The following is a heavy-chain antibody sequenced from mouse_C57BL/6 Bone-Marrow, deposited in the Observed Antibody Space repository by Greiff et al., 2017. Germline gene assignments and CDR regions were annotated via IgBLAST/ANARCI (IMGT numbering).Heavy chain of an antibody. Sequence: VQLQQPGAELVKPGASVKMSCKASGYTFTSYWITWVKQRPGQGLEWIGDIYPGSGSTNYNEKFKSKATLTVDTSSSTAYLQLSSLTSEDSAVYYCARYYYYGSSYAMDYWGQGTSVTVSS. CDR2: IYPGSGST. CDR1: GYTFTSYW. D-gene: IGHD1-1*01. CDR3: ARYYYYGSSYAMDY. J-gene: IGHJ4*01. V-gene: IGHV1-55*01.